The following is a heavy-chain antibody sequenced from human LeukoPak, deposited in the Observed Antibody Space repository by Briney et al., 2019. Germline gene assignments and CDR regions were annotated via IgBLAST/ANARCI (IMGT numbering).Heavy chain of an antibody. CDR3: AKDHYDFWSAPDY. V-gene: IGHV3-33*06. D-gene: IGHD3-3*01. J-gene: IGHJ4*02. Sequence: GRSLRLSCAASGFTFSSYGTHWVRQAPGKGLEWVAVIWYDGSKKYYADSVKGRFTISRDNSKNTLYLQMNSLRAEDTAVYYCAKDHYDFWSAPDYWGQGTLVTVSS. CDR1: GFTFSSYG. CDR2: IWYDGSKK.